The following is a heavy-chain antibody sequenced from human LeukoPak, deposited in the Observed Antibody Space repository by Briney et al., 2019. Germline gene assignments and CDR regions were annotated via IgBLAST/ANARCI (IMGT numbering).Heavy chain of an antibody. J-gene: IGHJ4*02. D-gene: IGHD5-18*01. V-gene: IGHV1-69*05. Sequence: SVKVSCKASGGTFSSYAISWVRQAPGQGLEWMGRIIPISGTANYAQKFQGRVTITTDESTSTAYMELSSLRSEDTAVYYCARLWIRFGGLEPDYWGQGTLVTVSS. CDR3: ARLWIRFGGLEPDY. CDR2: IIPISGTA. CDR1: GGTFSSYA.